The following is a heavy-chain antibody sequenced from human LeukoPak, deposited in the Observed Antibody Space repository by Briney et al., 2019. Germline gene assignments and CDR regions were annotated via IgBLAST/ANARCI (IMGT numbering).Heavy chain of an antibody. D-gene: IGHD3-10*01. CDR1: GASISSGDR. J-gene: IGHJ4*02. V-gene: IGHV4-4*02. CDR2: INHSGST. Sequence: SETLSLTCTISGASISSGDRWTWVRQSPGKRLEWIGEINHSGSTNYNPSLKSRVTISVDTSKNQFSLKLSSVTAADTAVYYCARGRYYGSGSYYIRFGRGYFDYWGQGTLVTVSS. CDR3: ARGRYYGSGSYYIRFGRGYFDY.